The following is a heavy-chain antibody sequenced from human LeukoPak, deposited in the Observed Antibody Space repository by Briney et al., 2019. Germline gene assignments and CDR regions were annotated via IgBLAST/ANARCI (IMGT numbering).Heavy chain of an antibody. CDR3: ARGVVAGDAFDM. CDR1: GGTFNTYA. D-gene: IGHD2-15*01. CDR2: IIPIFGTT. J-gene: IGHJ3*02. Sequence: ASVKVSCKASGGTFNTYAFSWVRQAPGQGLEWMGGIIPIFGTTNYAQKFQGRVTISTDESTTTAFIDLSSLTFEDTAVYYCARGVVAGDAFDMWGQGTMVTVSS. V-gene: IGHV1-69*05.